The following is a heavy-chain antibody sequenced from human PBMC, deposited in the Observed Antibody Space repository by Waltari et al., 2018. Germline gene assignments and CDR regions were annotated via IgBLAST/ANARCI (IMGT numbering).Heavy chain of an antibody. CDR1: GYTFTGSY. V-gene: IGHV1-2*02. J-gene: IGHJ6*02. D-gene: IGHD6-6*01. CDR3: ARYWITASSSMDV. Sequence: QVQLVQSGAEVKKPGASVKVSCKASGYTFTGSYMHWVRQAPGQGLEWMGWINPNSGGTNHAQKFQGRVTMTRDTSISTAYMELSRLRSDDTAVYYCARYWITASSSMDVWGQGTTVTVSS. CDR2: INPNSGGT.